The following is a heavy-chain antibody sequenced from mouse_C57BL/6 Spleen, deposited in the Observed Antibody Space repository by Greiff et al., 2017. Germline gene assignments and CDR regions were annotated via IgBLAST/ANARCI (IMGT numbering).Heavy chain of an antibody. CDR3: ARWNGNYVGYYYAMDY. Sequence: LVESGAELVKPGASVKISCKASGYAFSSYWMNWVKQRPGKGLEWIGQIYPGDGDTNYNGKFKGKATLTADKSSSTAYMQLSSLTSEDSAVYFCARWNGNYVGYYYAMDYWGQGTSVTVSS. V-gene: IGHV1-80*01. D-gene: IGHD2-1*01. J-gene: IGHJ4*01. CDR2: IYPGDGDT. CDR1: GYAFSSYW.